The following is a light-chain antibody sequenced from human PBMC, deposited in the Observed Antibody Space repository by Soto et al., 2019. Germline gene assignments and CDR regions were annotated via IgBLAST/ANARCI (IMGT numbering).Light chain of an antibody. CDR2: GAS. CDR3: QQYGSSGT. V-gene: IGKV3-20*01. J-gene: IGKJ1*01. CDR1: QSVSSSY. Sequence: ILLTQSPCTLALSPGERAPLSCRASQSVSSSYLAWYQQKPGHAPSLLIYGASSRATGIPDRLSGSGSGTDFTLTISRLEPEDFAVYYCQQYGSSGTCGQGTKVDIK.